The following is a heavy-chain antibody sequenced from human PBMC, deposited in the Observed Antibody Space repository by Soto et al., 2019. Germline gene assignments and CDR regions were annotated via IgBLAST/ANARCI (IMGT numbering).Heavy chain of an antibody. V-gene: IGHV3-7*03. J-gene: IGHJ4*02. CDR2: IKQDGNEK. Sequence: EMQLVGSGGGLVQPGGSLRLSCAASGFTFNSYWMSWVRQAPGQGLEWVANIKQDGNEKYYVDSVKGRFTVSRDNAKNSLYLQMNSLRAEDTAMYCSARMDSLRIHVPSLYYSFDYWGQGILVTVSS. CDR1: GFTFNSYW. CDR3: ARMDSLRIHVPSLYYSFDY. D-gene: IGHD3-16*02.